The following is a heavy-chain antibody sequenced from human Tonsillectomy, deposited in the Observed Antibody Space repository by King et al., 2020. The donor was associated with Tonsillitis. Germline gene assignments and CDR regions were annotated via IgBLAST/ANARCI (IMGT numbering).Heavy chain of an antibody. J-gene: IGHJ4*02. CDR2: IYISGNT. CDR3: ARESIVGATEYYFDY. V-gene: IGHV4-61*02. Sequence: VPLQESGPGLVKPSQTLSLTCTVSGGSIRSASYYWSWIRQAAGKGLEWIGRIYISGNTNYNPSLKSRVTISVDTSKNQFSLKLSSVTAADTAVYYCARESIVGATEYYFDYWGQGTLVTVSS. D-gene: IGHD1-26*01. CDR1: GGSIRSASYY.